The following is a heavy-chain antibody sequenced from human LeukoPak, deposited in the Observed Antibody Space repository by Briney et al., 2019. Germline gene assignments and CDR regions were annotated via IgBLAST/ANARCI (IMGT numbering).Heavy chain of an antibody. CDR3: SRVESYSSGWLFDY. CDR1: GGSISSYY. V-gene: IGHV4-59*01. CDR2: IYYSGST. Sequence: SETLSLTCTVSGGSISSYYWSWIRQPPGKGLEWIGYIYYSGSTNYNTSLKRRDTTSSDTTKNHISLQQSSVTDADAAVYYCSRVESYSSGWLFDYWGQGTLVTVSS. D-gene: IGHD6-19*01. J-gene: IGHJ4*02.